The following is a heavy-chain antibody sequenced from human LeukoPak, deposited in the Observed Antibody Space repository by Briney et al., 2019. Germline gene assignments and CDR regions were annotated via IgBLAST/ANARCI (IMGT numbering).Heavy chain of an antibody. J-gene: IGHJ4*02. V-gene: IGHV3-23*01. CDR2: ISGSGGST. CDR1: GFTFSSYA. D-gene: IGHD3-16*02. CDR3: AKDIMITFGGVIVTLGFDY. Sequence: GGSLRLSCAASGFTFSSYAMSWVRQAPGKGLEWVSAISGSGGSTYYADSVKGRFTISRDNSKNTLYLQMNSLRAEDTAVYYCAKDIMITFGGVIVTLGFDYWGQGTLVTVSS.